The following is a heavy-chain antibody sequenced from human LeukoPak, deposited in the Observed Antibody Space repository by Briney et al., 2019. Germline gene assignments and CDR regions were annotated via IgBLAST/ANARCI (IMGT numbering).Heavy chain of an antibody. J-gene: IGHJ4*02. CDR3: TTDEWT. CDR2: LKSKTAGGAT. V-gene: IGHV3-15*01. CDR1: GFTFSNAW. Sequence: GGSLRLSCAASGFTFSNAWMSWVRQAPGKGLEWVGHLKSKTAGGATDYAAPVKGRFTISRDDSKTTLDLQMNSLKTEDTAVYYCTTDEWTWGQGTLVTVSS. D-gene: IGHD3-3*01.